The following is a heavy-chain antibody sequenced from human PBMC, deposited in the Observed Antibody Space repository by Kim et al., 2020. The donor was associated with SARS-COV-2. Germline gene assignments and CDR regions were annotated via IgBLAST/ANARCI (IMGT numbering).Heavy chain of an antibody. D-gene: IGHD2-8*01. Sequence: GGSLRLSCAASGFTFSSYEMNWVRQAPGKGLEWVSYISSSGSTIYYADSVKGRFTISRDNAKNSLYLQMNSLRAEDTAVYYCARGRGVTGTRDAFDIWGQGTMVTVSS. V-gene: IGHV3-48*03. CDR1: GFTFSSYE. CDR2: ISSSGSTI. J-gene: IGHJ3*02. CDR3: ARGRGVTGTRDAFDI.